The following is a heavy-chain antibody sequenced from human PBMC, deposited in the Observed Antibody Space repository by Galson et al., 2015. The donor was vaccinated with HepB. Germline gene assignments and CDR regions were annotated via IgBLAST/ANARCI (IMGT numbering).Heavy chain of an antibody. V-gene: IGHV4-39*07. J-gene: IGHJ4*02. CDR3: ARAAGDSSTYANDY. Sequence: SLTCAVSGVSISSSLYYWGWIRQSPKKGLEWIGSIYYTGNTYYKSSLKSRVTISADMSKNQFSLKVNSVTAADTAVYYCARAAGDSSTYANDYWGQGALVTVAS. D-gene: IGHD5-18*01. CDR1: GVSISSSLYY. CDR2: IYYTGNT.